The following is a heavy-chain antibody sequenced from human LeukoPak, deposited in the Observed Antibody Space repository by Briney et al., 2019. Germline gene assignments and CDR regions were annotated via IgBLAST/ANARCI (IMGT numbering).Heavy chain of an antibody. CDR3: ARYYYDSSDFDAFDI. Sequence: SETPSLTCSVSGGSVSTYYWSWIRQPPGKGLEWIGYIYYNGNTHFNPSLKSRVTISLDMSKNQFSLRLNSVTAADTAIYYCARYYYDSSDFDAFDIWGQGTLVTVSS. CDR2: IYYNGNT. J-gene: IGHJ3*02. D-gene: IGHD3-22*01. CDR1: GGSVSTYY. V-gene: IGHV4-59*02.